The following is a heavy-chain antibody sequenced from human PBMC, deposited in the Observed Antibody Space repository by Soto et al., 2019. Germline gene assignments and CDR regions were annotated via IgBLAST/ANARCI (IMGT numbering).Heavy chain of an antibody. J-gene: IGHJ4*02. D-gene: IGHD6-19*01. CDR3: AREGSSGWSFDY. V-gene: IGHV3-21*01. Sequence: PGGSLRLSCAASGFTFSSYSMNWVRQAPGKGLEWVSSISSSSYIYYADSVKGRFTISRDNAKNSLYLQMNSLRAEDTAVYYCAREGSSGWSFDYWGQGTLVTVSS. CDR1: GFTFSSYS. CDR2: ISSSSYI.